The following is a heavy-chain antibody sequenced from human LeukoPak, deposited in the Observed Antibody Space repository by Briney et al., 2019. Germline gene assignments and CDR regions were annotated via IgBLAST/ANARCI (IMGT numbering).Heavy chain of an antibody. CDR1: GFTFNNYA. V-gene: IGHV3-30*04. CDR2: ISYDGSDK. D-gene: IGHD3-22*01. Sequence: PGGSLRLSCTASGFTFNNYAFHWVRQAPGKGLEWVAVISYDGSDKSYAESVKGRFTMSRDDSTNTLYLQMNSLRSEDTAVYYCARDDSDTTVYYSLLDNWGQGTLVTVSS. J-gene: IGHJ4*02. CDR3: ARDDSDTTVYYSLLDN.